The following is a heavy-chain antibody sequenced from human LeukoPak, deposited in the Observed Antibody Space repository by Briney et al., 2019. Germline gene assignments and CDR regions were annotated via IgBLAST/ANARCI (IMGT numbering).Heavy chain of an antibody. J-gene: IGHJ5*02. CDR3: ARGLITMVRGQNWFDP. CDR1: GGSFSGYY. Sequence: SETLSLTCAVYGGSFSGYYWSWIRQPPGKGLELIGEINHSGSTNYNPSLKSRVTISVDTSTNQFSLKLSSVTAADTAVYYCARGLITMVRGQNWFDPWGQGTLVTVSS. V-gene: IGHV4-34*01. D-gene: IGHD3-10*01. CDR2: INHSGST.